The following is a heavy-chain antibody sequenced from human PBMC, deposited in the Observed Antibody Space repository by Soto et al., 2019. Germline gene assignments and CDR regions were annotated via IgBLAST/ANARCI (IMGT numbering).Heavy chain of an antibody. D-gene: IGHD1-20*01. V-gene: IGHV1-18*01. J-gene: IGHJ4*02. CDR3: AIDAAIGMNDY. Sequence: QVQLVQSRAEVKKPGASVKVSCKASGYTFTSYGICWVRQAPGQGLAWMGWISAYNGNTKYAQKLQGRVTMTTDTSTSTAYMELRSLRSDDTAVYYCAIDAAIGMNDYWGQGTLVTVSS. CDR1: GYTFTSYG. CDR2: ISAYNGNT.